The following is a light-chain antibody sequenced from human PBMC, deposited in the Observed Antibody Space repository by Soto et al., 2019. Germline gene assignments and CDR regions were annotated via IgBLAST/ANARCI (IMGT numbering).Light chain of an antibody. CDR3: QQYNSYST. J-gene: IGKJ1*01. Sequence: DIQMTQSPSTLSASVGDRVTITCRASQSISSWLAWYQQKPGKAPKVLIYDAYSLESGVPSRFSGSGPGTEFTLTITSLQPDDFATYYCQQYNSYSTFGQGTKVDIK. V-gene: IGKV1-5*01. CDR1: QSISSW. CDR2: DAY.